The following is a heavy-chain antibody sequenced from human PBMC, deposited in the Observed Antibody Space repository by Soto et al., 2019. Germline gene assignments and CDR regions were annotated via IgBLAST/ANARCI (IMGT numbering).Heavy chain of an antibody. CDR2: IFSNDEK. CDR1: GFSLSNARMG. V-gene: IGHV2-26*01. Sequence: QVTLKESGPVLVKPTETLTLTCTVSGFSLSNARMGVSWIRQPPGKALEWLAHIFSNDEKSYSTALKIRLTISKDTSKSPVVLTMTNMDPVDTATYYCARIHILSRKNWDFDLWGLGTLVTVSS. CDR3: ARIHILSRKNWDFDL. J-gene: IGHJ2*01.